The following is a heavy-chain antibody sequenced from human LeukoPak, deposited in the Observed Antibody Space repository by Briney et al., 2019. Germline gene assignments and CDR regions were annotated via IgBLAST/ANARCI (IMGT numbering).Heavy chain of an antibody. V-gene: IGHV4-4*07. CDR2: IYTSGST. Sequence: PSETLSLTCTVSGGSISSYYWSWIRQPAGKGLEWIGRIYTSGSTNYNPSLKSRVTMSVDTSKNQFSLKLSSVTAADTAVYYCAREIPLWSGSTHDAFDIWGQGTMVTVSS. CDR1: GGSISSYY. D-gene: IGHD3-3*01. CDR3: AREIPLWSGSTHDAFDI. J-gene: IGHJ3*02.